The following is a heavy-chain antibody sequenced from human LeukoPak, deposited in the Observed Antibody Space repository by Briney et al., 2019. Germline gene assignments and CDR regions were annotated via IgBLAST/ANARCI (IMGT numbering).Heavy chain of an antibody. CDR3: VPYCSSTSCYTVP. CDR1: GFTLSSYG. Sequence: PGGSLRLSCAASGFTLSSYGMHSVRKAPGKGLEWVAFIRYDGGNKYYAASVKGRFTISRDNSKNTLYLQMNSLRAEDTAVYYCVPYCSSTSCYTVPWGRGTLVTVSS. CDR2: IRYDGGNK. D-gene: IGHD2-2*02. V-gene: IGHV3-30*02. J-gene: IGHJ5*02.